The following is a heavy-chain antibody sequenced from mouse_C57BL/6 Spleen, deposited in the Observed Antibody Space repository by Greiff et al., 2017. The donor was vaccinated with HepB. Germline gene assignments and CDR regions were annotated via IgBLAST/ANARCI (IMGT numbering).Heavy chain of an antibody. D-gene: IGHD2-4*01. J-gene: IGHJ3*01. CDR3: APFDYDWGFAY. Sequence: EVQRVESGGGLVQPGGSLKLSCAASGFTFSDYYMYWVRQTPEKRLEWVAYISNGGGSTYYPDTVKGRFTISRDNAKNTLYLQMSRLKSEDTAMYYCAPFDYDWGFAYWGQGTLVTVSA. V-gene: IGHV5-12*01. CDR2: ISNGGGST. CDR1: GFTFSDYY.